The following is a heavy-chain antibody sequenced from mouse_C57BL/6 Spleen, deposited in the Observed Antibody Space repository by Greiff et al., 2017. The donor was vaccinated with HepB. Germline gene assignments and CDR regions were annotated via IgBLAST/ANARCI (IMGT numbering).Heavy chain of an antibody. CDR2: IDPSDSET. D-gene: IGHD2-1*01. J-gene: IGHJ3*01. CDR1: GYTFTSYW. CDR3: ARGGDGNYETWFAY. V-gene: IGHV1-52*01. Sequence: LQQPGAELVRPGSSVKLSCKASGYTFTSYWMHWVKQRPIQGLEWIGNIDPSDSETHYNQKFKDKATLTVDKSSSTAYMQLSSLTSEDSAVYYCARGGDGNYETWFAYWGQGTLVTVSA.